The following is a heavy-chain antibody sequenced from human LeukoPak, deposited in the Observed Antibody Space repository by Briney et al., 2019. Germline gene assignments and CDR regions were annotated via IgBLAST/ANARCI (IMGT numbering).Heavy chain of an antibody. Sequence: ASEKVSCKASGYTFTGYYMHWVRQAPGQGHEWMGWINPNSGGTNYAQKFQGRATMTRDTSISTAYMELSRLRSDDTVVYYCARDGDAGAFDIWGQGTMVTVSS. J-gene: IGHJ3*02. CDR2: INPNSGGT. V-gene: IGHV1-2*02. CDR1: GYTFTGYY. D-gene: IGHD7-27*01. CDR3: ARDGDAGAFDI.